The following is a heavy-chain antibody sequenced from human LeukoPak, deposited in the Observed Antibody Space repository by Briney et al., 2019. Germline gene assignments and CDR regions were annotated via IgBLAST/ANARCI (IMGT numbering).Heavy chain of an antibody. CDR3: ARASGSYWWFDS. V-gene: IGHV1-2*02. CDR1: GYTFTGYY. J-gene: IGHJ5*01. CDR2: VNPNSGDT. Sequence: GASVTVSCQASGYTFTGYYLHWVRQAPGRGLEWMGCVNPNSGDTNYAQKFQGSVTMTRDTSISTVYMELSRLRSDDTAVYYCARASGSYWWFDSWGQGTLVTVPS. D-gene: IGHD1-26*01.